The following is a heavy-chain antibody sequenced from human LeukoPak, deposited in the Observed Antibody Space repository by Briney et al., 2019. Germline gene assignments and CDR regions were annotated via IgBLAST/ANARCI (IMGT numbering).Heavy chain of an antibody. Sequence: SETLSLTCTVSGGSISSYYWSLIRQPPGKGLEWIGYIYYSGSTNYNPSLKSRVTISVDTSKNQFSLKLSSVTAADTAVYYCAREWELVYFDYWGQGTLVTVSS. CDR2: IYYSGST. D-gene: IGHD1-26*01. V-gene: IGHV4-59*01. CDR3: AREWELVYFDY. J-gene: IGHJ4*02. CDR1: GGSISSYY.